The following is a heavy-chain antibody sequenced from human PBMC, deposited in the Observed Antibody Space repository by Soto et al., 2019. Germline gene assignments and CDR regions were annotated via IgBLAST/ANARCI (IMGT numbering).Heavy chain of an antibody. CDR3: ARTGIAARHFDY. CDR1: GYTFTRYC. J-gene: IGHJ4*02. Sequence: ASVKVSCKGSGYTFTRYCISWVRQAPGQGLEWMGWISAYNGNTNYAQKLQGRVTMTTDTSTSTAYMELRSLRSDDTAVYYCARTGIAARHFDYWGQGTLVTVPS. CDR2: ISAYNGNT. D-gene: IGHD6-6*01. V-gene: IGHV1-18*01.